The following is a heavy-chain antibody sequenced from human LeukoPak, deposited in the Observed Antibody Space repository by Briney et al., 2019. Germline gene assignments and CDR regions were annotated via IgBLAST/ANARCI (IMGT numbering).Heavy chain of an antibody. J-gene: IGHJ6*03. Sequence: GGSLRLSCAASRFTFSSYPMHWVRHAPGKGLERVAVITYDGSKNYYADSVKGRFTITRDNSKNTLYLQMKSLRAEDTAVYYCAKGGGYEAQYYYYYLDVGGKGTAVTISS. D-gene: IGHD5-12*01. CDR3: AKGGGYEAQYYYYYLDV. CDR2: ITYDGSKN. V-gene: IGHV3-30*04. CDR1: RFTFSSYP.